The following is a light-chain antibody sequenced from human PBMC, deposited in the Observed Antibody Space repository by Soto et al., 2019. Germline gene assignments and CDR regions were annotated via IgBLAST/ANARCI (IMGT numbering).Light chain of an antibody. Sequence: DIQMTQSPSAMSASVADRVTITCRASQGISNHLVWFQQRPGKVPKRLIDDAASLQTGVPSRFSGSGSGTDFTLTISSLQPEDVATYYCLQHTNFPLTFGQGTRLE. CDR3: LQHTNFPLT. CDR2: DAA. V-gene: IGKV1-17*03. J-gene: IGKJ5*01. CDR1: QGISNH.